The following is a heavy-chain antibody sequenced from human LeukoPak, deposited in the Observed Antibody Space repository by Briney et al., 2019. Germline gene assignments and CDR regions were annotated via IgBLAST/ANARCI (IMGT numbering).Heavy chain of an antibody. CDR2: ITRSSDYI. CDR3: ARDSLARPLGY. Sequence: PGGSLRLSCAASGFTFNTYSMNWVRQAPGKGLEWVSSITRSSDYIYYADSVKGRFTISRDNAKNSLYLQMNSLRAEDTAVYYCARDSLARPLGYWGQGTLVTVSS. CDR1: GFTFNTYS. V-gene: IGHV3-21*04. D-gene: IGHD6-6*01. J-gene: IGHJ4*02.